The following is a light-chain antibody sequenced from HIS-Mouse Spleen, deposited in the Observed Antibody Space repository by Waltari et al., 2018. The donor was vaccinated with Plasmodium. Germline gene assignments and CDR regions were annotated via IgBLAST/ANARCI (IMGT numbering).Light chain of an antibody. Sequence: ETVFTQSPGPLSLSPGERATLSCRASQSVSSRYFAWYQQKPAQPPRLLIYGASSRATGIPDRFSGSGSVTDFTLTISRLEPEDFAVYYCQQYGSSGTFGQGTKVEIK. CDR1: QSVSSRY. CDR3: QQYGSSGT. CDR2: GAS. V-gene: IGKV3-20*01. J-gene: IGKJ1*01.